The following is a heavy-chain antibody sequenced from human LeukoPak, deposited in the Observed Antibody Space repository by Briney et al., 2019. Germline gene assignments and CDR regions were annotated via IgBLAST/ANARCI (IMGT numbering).Heavy chain of an antibody. V-gene: IGHV4-34*01. J-gene: IGHJ6*03. CDR3: ARWGVVTQRGVHYHYSMDV. D-gene: IGHD4-23*01. Sequence: SEPLSLTCGIYGGPFSDHSWNWIRQPPGKGLEWIGEIHHSGTTEYNPSLKSRVTISADRSKNQFSLNLTSVTAADTAVYYCARWGVVTQRGVHYHYSMDVWDNGTTVTVSS. CDR1: GGPFSDHS. CDR2: IHHSGTT.